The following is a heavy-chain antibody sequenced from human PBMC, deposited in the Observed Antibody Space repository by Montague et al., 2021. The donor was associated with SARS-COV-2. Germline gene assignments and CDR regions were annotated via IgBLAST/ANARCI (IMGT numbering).Heavy chain of an antibody. V-gene: IGHV4-34*01. CDR3: ARGLMGIKTMVVMMTGASNWLDS. Sequence: SETLSLTCAVYGGSFSGYDWTWIRQSPGKGLEWIGEINQSGSTKYKPSLKSRVTISVDTSKNQFSLRLTSVTAADTAVYYCARGLMGIKTMVVMMTGASNWLDSWGQGTLVTVSP. CDR2: INQSGST. CDR1: GGSFSGYD. J-gene: IGHJ5*01. D-gene: IGHD2-21*01.